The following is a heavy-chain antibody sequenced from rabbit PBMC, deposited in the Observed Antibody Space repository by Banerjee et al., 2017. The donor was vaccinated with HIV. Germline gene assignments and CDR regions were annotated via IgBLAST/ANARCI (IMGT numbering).Heavy chain of an antibody. CDR3: ARGGGAGYGYNL. CDR1: GIDFSSYYY. J-gene: IGHJ3*01. CDR2: IYTSSGST. V-gene: IGHV1S43*01. D-gene: IGHD6-1*01. Sequence: QQQLEESGGGLVKPGGTLTLTCKASGIDFSSYYYMCWVRQAPGKGLEWIACIYTSSGSTWYASWVNGRFSISKTSSTTVTLQMTSLTAADTATYFCARGGGAGYGYNLWGQGTLVTVS.